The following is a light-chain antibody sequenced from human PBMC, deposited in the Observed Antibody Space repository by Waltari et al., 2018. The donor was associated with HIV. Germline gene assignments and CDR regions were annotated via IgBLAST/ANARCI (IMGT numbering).Light chain of an antibody. Sequence: IVLTQSPAFQSVTPKEQVTITCRASQSIGSSLHWFQQKPGQSPKLLIKYASQSLSGVPSRFSGSGSGTDFTLTINSLEVEDAATYYCHQSSRLPWTFGQGTKVEIK. CDR2: YAS. V-gene: IGKV6-21*01. CDR1: QSIGSS. CDR3: HQSSRLPWT. J-gene: IGKJ1*01.